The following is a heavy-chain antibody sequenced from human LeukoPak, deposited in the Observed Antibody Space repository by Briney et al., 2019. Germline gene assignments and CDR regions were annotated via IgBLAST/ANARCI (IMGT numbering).Heavy chain of an antibody. Sequence: PGGSLRLSCAASGFTFSSYGMHWVRQAPGKGLEWVAVISYDGSNKYYADSVKGRFTISRDNSKNTLYLQMNSLRAEDTAVYYCAKENCSGGSCPLDYWGQGTLVTVSS. D-gene: IGHD2-15*01. J-gene: IGHJ4*02. V-gene: IGHV3-30*18. CDR2: ISYDGSNK. CDR3: AKENCSGGSCPLDY. CDR1: GFTFSSYG.